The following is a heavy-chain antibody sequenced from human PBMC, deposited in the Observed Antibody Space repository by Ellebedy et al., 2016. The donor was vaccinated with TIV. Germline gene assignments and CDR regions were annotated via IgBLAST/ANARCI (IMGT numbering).Heavy chain of an antibody. CDR1: GFTFSSYA. Sequence: GGSLRLSCAASGFTFSSYAMIWVRQAPGKGLEWVSGISGSGGSTYYADSVKGRFTISRDNSKNTLYLQMNSLRAEDTAVYYCATLDSSYYYYYGMDVWGQGTTVTVSS. CDR3: ATLDSSYYYYYGMDV. D-gene: IGHD5-18*01. J-gene: IGHJ6*02. V-gene: IGHV3-23*01. CDR2: ISGSGGST.